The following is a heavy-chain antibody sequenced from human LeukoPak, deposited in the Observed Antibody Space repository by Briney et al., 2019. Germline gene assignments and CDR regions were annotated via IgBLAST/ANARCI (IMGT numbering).Heavy chain of an antibody. J-gene: IGHJ4*02. CDR1: GYTFTSYG. V-gene: IGHV1-2*02. Sequence: RASVKVSCTASGYTFTSYGISWVRQAPGQGLEWMGWINPNSGGTNYAQKFQGRVTMTRDTSISTAYMELSRLRSDDTAVYYCARVLSSGWYRASFDYWGQGTLVTVSS. CDR3: ARVLSSGWYRASFDY. D-gene: IGHD6-19*01. CDR2: INPNSGGT.